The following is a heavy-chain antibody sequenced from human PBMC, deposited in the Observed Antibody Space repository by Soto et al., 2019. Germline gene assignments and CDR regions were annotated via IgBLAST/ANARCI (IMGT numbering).Heavy chain of an antibody. J-gene: IGHJ4*02. CDR3: ARTRDYFDY. V-gene: IGHV4-59*01. CDR2: IYYSGST. CDR1: GGSISSYY. Sequence: SETLCLTCTVSGGSISSYYWSWIRQPPGKGLEWIGYIYYSGSTNYNPSLKSRVTISVDTSKNQFSLKLSSVTAADTAVYYCARTRDYFDYWGQGTLVTVSS. D-gene: IGHD6-6*01.